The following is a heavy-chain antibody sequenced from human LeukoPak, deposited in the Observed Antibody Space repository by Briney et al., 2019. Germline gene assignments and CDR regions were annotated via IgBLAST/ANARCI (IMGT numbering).Heavy chain of an antibody. J-gene: IGHJ3*02. CDR3: ARDATMDAFDI. Sequence: SQTLSLTCTVSGGSISSGGYYWSWIRQHRGKGLEWIGYTYYSGSTYYNPSLKSRVTISVDTSKNQFSLKLSSVTAADTAVYYCARDATMDAFDIWGQGTMVTVSS. V-gene: IGHV4-31*03. CDR1: GGSISSGGYY. CDR2: TYYSGST. D-gene: IGHD3-10*01.